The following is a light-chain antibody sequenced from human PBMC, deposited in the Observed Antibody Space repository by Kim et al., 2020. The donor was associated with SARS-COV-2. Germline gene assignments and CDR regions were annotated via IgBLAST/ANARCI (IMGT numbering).Light chain of an antibody. V-gene: IGKV3-20*01. J-gene: IGKJ2*01. Sequence: EIVLTQSPGTLSLSPGERATLSCRASQSLSNNYLAWYQQKPGQSPRLLIYDASSRATDIPDRFSGSGSGTDFTLTISRLEPEDFAVYYCQQYDKSPPYTFGQGTKLEI. CDR1: QSLSNNY. CDR3: QQYDKSPPYT. CDR2: DAS.